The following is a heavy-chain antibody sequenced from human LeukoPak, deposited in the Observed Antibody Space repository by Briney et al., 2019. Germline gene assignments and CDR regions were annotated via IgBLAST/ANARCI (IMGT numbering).Heavy chain of an antibody. V-gene: IGHV3-21*01. CDR3: ARLMQPGHIVVVPAALDY. CDR1: GFTFSSYS. Sequence: GGSLRLSCAASGFTFSSYSMNWVRQAPGKGLEWVSSISSSSSYIYYADSVKGRFTISRDNATNSLYLQMNSLRAEDTAVYYCARLMQPGHIVVVPAALDYWGQGTLVTVSS. J-gene: IGHJ4*02. CDR2: ISSSSSYI. D-gene: IGHD2-2*01.